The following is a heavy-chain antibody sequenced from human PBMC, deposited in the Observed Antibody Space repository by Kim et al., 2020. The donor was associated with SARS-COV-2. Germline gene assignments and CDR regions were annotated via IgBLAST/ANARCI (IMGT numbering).Heavy chain of an antibody. CDR3: ARADLTVTTRHFDY. D-gene: IGHD4-4*01. V-gene: IGHV4-34*01. J-gene: IGHJ4*02. Sequence: NPSLKSRVTISVDTSKNQFSLKLSAVTAADTAVYYCARADLTVTTRHFDYWGQGTLVTVSS.